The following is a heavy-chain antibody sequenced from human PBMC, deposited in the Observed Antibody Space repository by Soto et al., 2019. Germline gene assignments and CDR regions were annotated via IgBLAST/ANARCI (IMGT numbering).Heavy chain of an antibody. Sequence: QVQLQESGPGLVKDSETLSLTCSVSGDSITAYYWSWIRQSPGKGLEWIGYIYHAGNTNYNPSLRGRVTMAVDTARNRFSLKLKSVTAADTAIYYCARLNYYFHHWGQGTRVTVSS. D-gene: IGHD1-20*01. CDR3: ARLNYYFHH. CDR1: GDSITAYY. V-gene: IGHV4-59*08. J-gene: IGHJ4*02. CDR2: IYHAGNT.